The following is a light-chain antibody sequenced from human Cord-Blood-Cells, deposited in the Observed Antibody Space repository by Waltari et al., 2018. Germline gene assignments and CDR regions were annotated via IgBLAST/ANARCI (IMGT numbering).Light chain of an antibody. J-gene: IGLJ3*02. CDR3: CSYAGSSTV. Sequence: QSALTQPASVSGSPGQSITISCPGTSSDVGSYNLVSCYQQHPGKAPKLMIYEGSKRPSGFSNRFSGSKSGNTASLTISGLQAEDEADYYCCSYAGSSTVFGGGTKLTVL. V-gene: IGLV2-23*01. CDR2: EGS. CDR1: SSDVGSYNL.